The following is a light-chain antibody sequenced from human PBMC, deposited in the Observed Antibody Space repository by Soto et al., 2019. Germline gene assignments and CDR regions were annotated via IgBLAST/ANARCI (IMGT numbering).Light chain of an antibody. V-gene: IGKV3-15*01. Sequence: EIVMTQSPATLSVSQGERATLSCRASQSLSSHLAWYQQRPGQAPRLLIFGASTRATGIPARFSGSGSGTEFTLTISSLQSEDFAVYYCQQYNKWRYTFGQGTKLEIK. J-gene: IGKJ2*01. CDR1: QSLSSH. CDR2: GAS. CDR3: QQYNKWRYT.